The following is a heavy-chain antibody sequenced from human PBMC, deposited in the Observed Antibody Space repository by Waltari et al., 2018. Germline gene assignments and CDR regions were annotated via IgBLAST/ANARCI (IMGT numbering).Heavy chain of an antibody. V-gene: IGHV4-30-4*08. CDR2: IFYIGAT. Sequence: QVQLQESGPGLVKPSQTLSLTCTVSGGSISSGDYYWSWIRQPPGKGMEWIGYIFYIGATYDNPSLKNRVTISVDRSKNQLSLNLRSVTAADTAVYYCARVTPPPSRDYQETSGYPFDYWGQGTPVTVSS. CDR3: ARVTPPPSRDYQETSGYPFDY. J-gene: IGHJ4*02. D-gene: IGHD3-22*01. CDR1: GGSISSGDYY.